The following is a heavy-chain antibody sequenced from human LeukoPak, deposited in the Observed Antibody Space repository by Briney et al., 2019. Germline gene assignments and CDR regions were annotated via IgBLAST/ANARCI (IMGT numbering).Heavy chain of an antibody. CDR2: IYYSGRA. J-gene: IGHJ1*01. D-gene: IGHD3-22*01. CDR3: ARRRYYDSTGYLD. Sequence: SETLFLTCSVSGGSISSSSYYWGWIRQPPGKGLEWIGEIYYSGRAYYNSSLKSRLTISVDTSWNQFSLTLSSVTAADTGVYYCARRRYYDSTGYLDWGQGTLVSVST. CDR1: GGSISSSSYY. V-gene: IGHV4-39*01.